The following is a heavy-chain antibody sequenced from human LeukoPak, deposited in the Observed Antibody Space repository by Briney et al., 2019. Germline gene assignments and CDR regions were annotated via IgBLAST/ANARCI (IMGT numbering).Heavy chain of an antibody. Sequence: ASVKVSCKASGYTFSNYAINWVRQAPGQGLEWMGWINTNTGNPTYAQDFTGRFVSSWDTSVSTAYLQISSLKAEDTAAYYCATAPRGWYPDDAFDIWGQGTMVTVSS. CDR3: ATAPRGWYPDDAFDI. J-gene: IGHJ3*02. D-gene: IGHD6-19*01. CDR2: INTNTGNP. V-gene: IGHV7-4-1*02. CDR1: GYTFSNYA.